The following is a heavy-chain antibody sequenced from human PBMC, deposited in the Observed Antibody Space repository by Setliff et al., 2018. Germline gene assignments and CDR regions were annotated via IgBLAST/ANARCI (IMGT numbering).Heavy chain of an antibody. D-gene: IGHD3-3*01. CDR2: ISIGGSTL. CDR3: VRGTYEVSAGDY. CDR1: GFTFSSYE. J-gene: IGHJ4*02. Sequence: GGSLRLSCEASGFTFSSYEMNWVRQAPGKGLEWVSYISIGGSTLYYADSVKGRFTISRDNAKNSLYMEMNSLRVEDTAVYYCVRGTYEVSAGDYWGQGTLVTVSS. V-gene: IGHV3-48*03.